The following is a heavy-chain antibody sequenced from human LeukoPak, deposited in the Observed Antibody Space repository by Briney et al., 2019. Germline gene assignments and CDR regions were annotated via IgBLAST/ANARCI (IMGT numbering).Heavy chain of an antibody. V-gene: IGHV4-59*01. CDR3: ARDRVGYMDV. J-gene: IGHJ6*03. CDR2: IYYSGST. CDR1: GGSISSYY. Sequence: SETLSLTCTVSGGSISSYYWSWIRQPPGKGLEWIGYIYYSGSTNYNPSLKSRVTISVDTSKNQFSPKLSSVTAADTAVYYCARDRVGYMDVWGKETTVTISS. D-gene: IGHD2-2*01.